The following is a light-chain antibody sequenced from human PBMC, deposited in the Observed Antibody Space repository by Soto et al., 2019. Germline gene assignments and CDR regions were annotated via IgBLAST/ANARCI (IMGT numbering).Light chain of an antibody. J-gene: IGKJ1*01. CDR1: QSVRGN. V-gene: IGKV3-15*01. CDR2: GAS. Sequence: EIVMPQSPATLSVSPGERATLSCRASQSVRGNLAWYQQKPGQSPRLLIFGASTRATGVPDRFSGSGSGAEFILTISSLQSEDFAIYYCQHYDDWPRTFGLGTKVEVK. CDR3: QHYDDWPRT.